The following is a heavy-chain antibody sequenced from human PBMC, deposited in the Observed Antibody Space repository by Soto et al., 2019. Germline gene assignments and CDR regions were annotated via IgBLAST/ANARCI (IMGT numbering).Heavy chain of an antibody. D-gene: IGHD1-1*01. Sequence: TLSLTCTVSGGSISSGGYYWSWIRQHPGKGLEWIGYIYYSGSTYYYAALKSRVTISVDTSKNQFSMKLSSVTAPATAVYYCARSNDPRHNDAFDIWGQGTMVTVSS. CDR1: GGSISSGGYY. CDR3: ARSNDPRHNDAFDI. V-gene: IGHV4-31*03. J-gene: IGHJ3*02. CDR2: IYYSGST.